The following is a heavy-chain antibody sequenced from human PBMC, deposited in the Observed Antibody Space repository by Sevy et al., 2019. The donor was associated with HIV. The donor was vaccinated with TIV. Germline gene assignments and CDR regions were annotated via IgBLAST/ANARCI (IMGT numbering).Heavy chain of an antibody. J-gene: IGHJ4*01. D-gene: IGHD5-18*01. Sequence: GGSLRLSCAASGFSFSIDWMSWVHQAPGKGLEWVATMKQDGSEEDYVDSVKGRFTISRDNAKNSLFLQMNSLSAEDTAVYYCVREVLGGYSYSLDYWGHGTLVTVSS. CDR2: MKQDGSEE. CDR3: VREVLGGYSYSLDY. CDR1: GFSFSIDW. V-gene: IGHV3-7*01.